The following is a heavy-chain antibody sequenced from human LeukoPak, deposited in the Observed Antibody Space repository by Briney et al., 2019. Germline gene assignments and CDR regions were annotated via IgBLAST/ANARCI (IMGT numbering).Heavy chain of an antibody. J-gene: IGHJ4*02. CDR3: ADYGSGSFMS. D-gene: IGHD3-10*01. CDR1: GFTFSSYT. Sequence: GGSLRLSCAASGFTFSSYTMYWVRQAPGKGLEWVSVIYSGGSTYYADSVKGRFTISRDNSKNTLYLQMNSLRAEDTAVYYCADYGSGSFMSWGQGTLVTVSS. V-gene: IGHV3-66*01. CDR2: IYSGGST.